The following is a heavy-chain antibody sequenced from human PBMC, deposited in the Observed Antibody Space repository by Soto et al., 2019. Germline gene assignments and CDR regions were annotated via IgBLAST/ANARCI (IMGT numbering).Heavy chain of an antibody. CDR2: IYHSGST. J-gene: IGHJ5*02. V-gene: IGHV4-30-2*01. Sequence: QLQLQESGSGLVKPSQTLSLTCAVSGGSISSGGYSWSWIRQPPGKGLEWIGYIYHSGSTYYNPSLKGRVTISVDRSKNQFSLKLSSVTAADTAVYYCARVLIGRFQQGGRWFDPWGQGTLVTVSS. CDR3: ARVLIGRFQQGGRWFDP. CDR1: GGSISSGGYS. D-gene: IGHD2-21*01.